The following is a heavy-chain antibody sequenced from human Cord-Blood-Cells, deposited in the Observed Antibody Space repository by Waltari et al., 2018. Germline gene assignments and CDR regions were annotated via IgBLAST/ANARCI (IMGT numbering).Heavy chain of an antibody. Sequence: QVQLQQWGAGLLKPSETLSLTRAVYGGAFSGYSWSWSRQPPGKGLEWIGEINHSGSTNYNPSLKSRVTISVDTSKNQFSLKLSSVTAADTAVYYCASHSKVVPTHYWGQGTLVTVSS. CDR2: INHSGST. CDR1: GGAFSGYS. J-gene: IGHJ4*02. D-gene: IGHD3-22*01. V-gene: IGHV4-34*01. CDR3: ASHSKVVPTHY.